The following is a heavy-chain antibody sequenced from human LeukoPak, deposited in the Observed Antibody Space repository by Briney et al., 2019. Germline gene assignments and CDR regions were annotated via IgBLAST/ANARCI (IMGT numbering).Heavy chain of an antibody. Sequence: GGSLRLSCAASGFTFSSYGMHWVRQAPGKGLEWVAFIRYDGSNKYYADSVKGRFTTSRDNSKNTLYLQMNSLRAEDTAVYYCAKDEWVAAAGTALAWYYYGMDVWGQGTTVTVSS. CDR2: IRYDGSNK. CDR3: AKDEWVAAAGTALAWYYYGMDV. J-gene: IGHJ6*02. V-gene: IGHV3-30*02. D-gene: IGHD6-13*01. CDR1: GFTFSSYG.